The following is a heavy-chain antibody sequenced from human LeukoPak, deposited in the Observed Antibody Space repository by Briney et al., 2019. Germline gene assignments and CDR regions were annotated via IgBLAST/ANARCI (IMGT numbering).Heavy chain of an antibody. CDR3: ARDLLATINY. D-gene: IGHD5-24*01. CDR2: ISSSSSYI. J-gene: IGHJ4*02. CDR1: GXTFSSYS. Sequence: PGGSLRLSCAASGXTFSSYSMNWVRQAPGKGLEWVSSISSSSSYIYYADSVKGRFTISRDNAKNSLYLQMNSLRAEDTAVYYCARDLLATINYWGQGTLVTVSS. V-gene: IGHV3-21*01.